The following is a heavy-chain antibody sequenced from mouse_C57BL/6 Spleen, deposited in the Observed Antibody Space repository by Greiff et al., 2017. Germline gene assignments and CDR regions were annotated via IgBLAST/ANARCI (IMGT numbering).Heavy chain of an antibody. Sequence: VMLVESGAELVRPGTSVKVSCKASGYAFTNYLIEWVKQRPGQGLEWIGVINPGSGGTNYNEKFKGKATLTADKSSSTAYMQLSSLTSEDSAVYFCARYEGDYWGQGTTLTVSS. D-gene: IGHD2-12*01. CDR3: ARYEGDY. CDR1: GYAFTNYL. V-gene: IGHV1-54*01. J-gene: IGHJ2*01. CDR2: INPGSGGT.